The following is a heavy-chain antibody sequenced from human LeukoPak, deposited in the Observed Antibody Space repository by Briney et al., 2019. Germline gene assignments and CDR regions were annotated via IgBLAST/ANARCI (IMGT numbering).Heavy chain of an antibody. J-gene: IGHJ4*02. CDR2: INANSGAT. D-gene: IGHD5-24*01. CDR1: GYTFTGYY. CDR3: ARETDRDGYKDLDY. Sequence: ASVNVSCKASGYTFTGYYMHWVRQAPGQGLEWMGWINANSGATNSAQKFQGRVTMTRDTSISTAYMELSRLRFDDTAVYYCARETDRDGYKDLDYWGQGTLVTVSS. V-gene: IGHV1-2*02.